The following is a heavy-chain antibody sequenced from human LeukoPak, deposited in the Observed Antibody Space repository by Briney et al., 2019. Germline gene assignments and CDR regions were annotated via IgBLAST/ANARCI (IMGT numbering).Heavy chain of an antibody. CDR3: APYGGNRYFDL. CDR2: IYYSGST. Sequence: PSETLSLTCTASGGSISSSSYYWGWIRQPPGKGLEWIGSIYYSGSTYYNPSLKSRVTISVDTSKNQFSLKLSSVTAADTAVYYCAPYGGNRYFDLWGRGTLVTVSS. J-gene: IGHJ2*01. D-gene: IGHD4-23*01. V-gene: IGHV4-39*01. CDR1: GGSISSSSYY.